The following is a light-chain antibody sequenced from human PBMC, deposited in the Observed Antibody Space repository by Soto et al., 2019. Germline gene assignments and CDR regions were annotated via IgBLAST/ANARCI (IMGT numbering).Light chain of an antibody. Sequence: EIVLTQSPATLSLSPGERATLSCRASQSVSSYSAWYQQKPGQAPRLLIYDASNRATGIPARFSGRGSGTDSTLTISSLEPEDFAVYYCQQRSNCPTFGPGTKVDIK. J-gene: IGKJ3*01. CDR1: QSVSSY. CDR2: DAS. V-gene: IGKV3-11*01. CDR3: QQRSNCPT.